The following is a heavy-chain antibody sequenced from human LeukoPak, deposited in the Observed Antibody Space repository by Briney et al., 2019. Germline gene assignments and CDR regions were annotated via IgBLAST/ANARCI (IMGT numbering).Heavy chain of an antibody. CDR3: AKRLYSGYYWAGVDY. J-gene: IGHJ4*02. Sequence: GGSLRLSCAASGFTFSSYWMIWVRQAPGKGLEWVSAITGSGDNTFYADSVKGRFTISRDNSKNTLYLQMNSLRAEDTAVYYCAKRLYSGYYWAGVDYWGQGTLVTVSS. D-gene: IGHD3-22*01. CDR1: GFTFSSYW. V-gene: IGHV3-23*01. CDR2: ITGSGDNT.